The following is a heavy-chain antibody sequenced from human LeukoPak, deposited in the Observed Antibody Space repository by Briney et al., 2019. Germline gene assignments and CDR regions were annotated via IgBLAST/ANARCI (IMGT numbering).Heavy chain of an antibody. Sequence: PGGSLRLSCAASGFTFSSYAMSWVRQAPGKGLEWVSAISGSGGSTYYADSVKGRFTISRGNSKNTLYLQMNSLRAEDTAVYYCAKGLTYYYGSGSYNIDYWGQGTLVTVSS. CDR2: ISGSGGST. J-gene: IGHJ4*02. CDR1: GFTFSSYA. V-gene: IGHV3-23*01. D-gene: IGHD3-10*01. CDR3: AKGLTYYYGSGSYNIDY.